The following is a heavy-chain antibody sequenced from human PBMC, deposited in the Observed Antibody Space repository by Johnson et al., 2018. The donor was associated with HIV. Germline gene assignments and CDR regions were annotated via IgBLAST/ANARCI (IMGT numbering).Heavy chain of an antibody. CDR2: ISYDGSNK. CDR1: GFTFSSYA. CDR3: ARVRGGTGHGAFDI. J-gene: IGHJ3*02. Sequence: QMQLVESGGGVVQPGRSLRLSCAASGFTFSSYAMHWVRQAPGKGLEWVAVISYDGSNKYYADSVKGRFTISRDNSKNTLYLQMYSLRAEDTAVYYCARVRGGTGHGAFDIWGQGTMVTVSS. V-gene: IGHV3-30-3*01.